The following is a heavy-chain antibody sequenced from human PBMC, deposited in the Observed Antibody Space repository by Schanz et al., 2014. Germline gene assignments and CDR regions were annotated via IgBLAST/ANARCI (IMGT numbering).Heavy chain of an antibody. D-gene: IGHD3-3*01. CDR3: VRDSFFAFDY. V-gene: IGHV3-48*01. J-gene: IGHJ4*02. CDR2: IGVDGTTT. CDR1: GFAFSSYG. Sequence: EVQLLESGGGLVQPGGSLRLSCLASGFAFSSYGMNWLRQAPGKGLEWVSVIGVDGTTTYYADSVKGRFTMSRDNAKNSVFLQINSLRAEDTAVYYCVRDSFFAFDYWGQGTLVTVSS.